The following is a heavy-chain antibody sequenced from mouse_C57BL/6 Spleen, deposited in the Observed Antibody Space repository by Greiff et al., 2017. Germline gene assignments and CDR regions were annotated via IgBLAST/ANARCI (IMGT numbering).Heavy chain of an antibody. CDR1: GYTFTSYW. V-gene: IGHV1-69*01. J-gene: IGHJ2*01. D-gene: IGHD1-1*01. CDR3: ARFSPVAEDYFDY. CDR2: IDPSDSYT. Sequence: VQLQQPGAELVMPGASVKLSCKASGYTFTSYWMHWVKQRPGQGLEWIGEIDPSDSYTNYNQKFKGKSTLTVDKSSSTAYMQLSSLTSEDSAVYYCARFSPVAEDYFDYWGQGTTLTVSS.